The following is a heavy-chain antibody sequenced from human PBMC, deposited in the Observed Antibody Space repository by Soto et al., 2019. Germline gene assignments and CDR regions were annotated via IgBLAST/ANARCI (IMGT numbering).Heavy chain of an antibody. CDR2: ISSSGSTI. V-gene: IGHV3-48*03. CDR1: GFTFSSYE. CDR3: ASTKALGYDILTGYYTPGYYYGMDV. J-gene: IGHJ6*02. D-gene: IGHD3-9*01. Sequence: GESLKISCAASGFTFSSYEMNWVRQAPGKGLEWVSYISSSGSTIYYADSVKGRFTISRDNAKNSLYLQMNSLRAEDTAVYYCASTKALGYDILTGYYTPGYYYGMDVWGQGTTVTVSS.